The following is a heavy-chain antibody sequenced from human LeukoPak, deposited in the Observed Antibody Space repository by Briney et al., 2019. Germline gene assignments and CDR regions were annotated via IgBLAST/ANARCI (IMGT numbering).Heavy chain of an antibody. D-gene: IGHD3-22*01. CDR3: TTELDIRPNHY. Sequence: PGGSLRLSCAASGFTFNNYGMHWVRQAPGKGLEWVAFIRYNGNNQYYADSVKGRFTISRDNSKNTLYLQMNSLKSEDTAVYYCTTELDIRPNHYWGQGTLVTVSS. CDR1: GFTFNNYG. J-gene: IGHJ4*02. V-gene: IGHV3-30*02. CDR2: IRYNGNNQ.